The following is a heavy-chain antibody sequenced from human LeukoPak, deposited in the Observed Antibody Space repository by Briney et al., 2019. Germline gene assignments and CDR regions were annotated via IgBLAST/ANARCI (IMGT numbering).Heavy chain of an antibody. Sequence: PGGCLRLSCVVPGFTISNFWITWAPRAPGRGLEWVANIKEDGSEKYYVDSLNGRFTITRDNARNSLYLQMNSLRVEDTAVYDCARARVDVWGRGTTVTVSS. V-gene: IGHV3-7*01. CDR3: ARARVDV. CDR1: GFTISNFW. J-gene: IGHJ6*04. CDR2: IKEDGSEK.